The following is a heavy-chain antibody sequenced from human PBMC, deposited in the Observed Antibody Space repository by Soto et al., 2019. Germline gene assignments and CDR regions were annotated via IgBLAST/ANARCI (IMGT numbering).Heavy chain of an antibody. D-gene: IGHD3-10*01. CDR1: GYIFSANY. V-gene: IGHV1-2*02. CDR2: INPHSGAT. Sequence: QVILVQSGAEVQKPGASLKVSCKASGYIFSANYIHWVRQAPGQGLEWLGWINPHSGATNYAQKSLGRVTMSADTSASTAYMDLARLKSDDTAFYYCVRAHALGFSNWFDPWGRGTLVTVSS. CDR3: VRAHALGFSNWFDP. J-gene: IGHJ5*02.